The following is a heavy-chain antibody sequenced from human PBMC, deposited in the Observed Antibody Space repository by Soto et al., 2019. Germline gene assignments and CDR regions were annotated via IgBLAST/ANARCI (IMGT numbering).Heavy chain of an antibody. D-gene: IGHD5-12*01. Sequence: GASVKVSFKASGNTLSSPGVHWVRQAPGQRLEWMGGIIPIFGTAKYAQKFQGRDTITADKATSTAYMELSSLRSEDTAVYYCASGVATIRAPVYWGHGILVTVSS. CDR2: IIPIFGTA. CDR1: GNTLSSPG. J-gene: IGHJ4*01. V-gene: IGHV1-69*06. CDR3: ASGVATIRAPVY.